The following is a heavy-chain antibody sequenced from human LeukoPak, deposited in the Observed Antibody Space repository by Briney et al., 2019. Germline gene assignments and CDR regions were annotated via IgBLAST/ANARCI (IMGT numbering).Heavy chain of an antibody. Sequence: GGSLRLSCAASGFTFSSYGMSCVREAPGKGLECVSAISGSGGSTNYADSVRGRFTISRDNSKNTLFLQMNSLRAEDTAVYYCAKDADLLILYAFDIWGQGTMVTVSS. CDR3: AKDADLLILYAFDI. CDR2: ISGSGGST. CDR1: GFTFSSYG. D-gene: IGHD3-16*01. J-gene: IGHJ3*02. V-gene: IGHV3-23*01.